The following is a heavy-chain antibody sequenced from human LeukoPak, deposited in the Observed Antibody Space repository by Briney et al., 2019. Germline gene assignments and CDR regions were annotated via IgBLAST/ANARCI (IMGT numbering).Heavy chain of an antibody. J-gene: IGHJ6*03. CDR2: IYYSGST. D-gene: IGHD4-11*01. CDR1: GGSISRYY. CDR3: ARGLYSNYVSYYYYYMDV. Sequence: SETLSLTCTVSGGSISRYYWTWTRQPPGKGLEWIGYIYYSGSTNYNPSLKSRVTISVDTSKNQFTLKLSSVTAADTAVYYCARGLYSNYVSYYYYYMDVWGKGTTVTVSS. V-gene: IGHV4-59*01.